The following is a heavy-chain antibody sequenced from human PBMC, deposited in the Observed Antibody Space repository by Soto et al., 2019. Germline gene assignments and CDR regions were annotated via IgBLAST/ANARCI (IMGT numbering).Heavy chain of an antibody. V-gene: IGHV4-59*08. J-gene: IGHJ6*03. CDR3: ARHGDYGDYYYYYMDV. Sequence: PSETLSLTCTVSGGSISSYYWSWIRQPPGKGLEWIGYIYYSGSTNYNPSLKSRVTISVDTSKNQFSLKLSSVTAADTAVYYCARHGDYGDYYYYYMDVWGKGTTVTVSS. CDR1: GGSISSYY. CDR2: IYYSGST. D-gene: IGHD4-17*01.